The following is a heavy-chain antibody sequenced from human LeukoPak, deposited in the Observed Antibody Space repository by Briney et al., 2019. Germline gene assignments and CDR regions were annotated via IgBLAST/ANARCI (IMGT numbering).Heavy chain of an antibody. Sequence: SQTLSLTCTVSGGSISSYFWSWIRQPPGKGPEWIGYLYYSGSTNYNPSLKSRVTISVDTSKNQFSLRLSSVTAADTAVYYCARSNGFNDAFDIWGQGTMVTVSS. J-gene: IGHJ3*02. CDR3: ARSNGFNDAFDI. V-gene: IGHV4-59*01. D-gene: IGHD4-17*01. CDR2: LYYSGST. CDR1: GGSISSYF.